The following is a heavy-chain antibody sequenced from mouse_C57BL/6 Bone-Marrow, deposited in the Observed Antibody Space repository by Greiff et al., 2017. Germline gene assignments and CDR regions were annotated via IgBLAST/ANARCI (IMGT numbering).Heavy chain of an antibody. CDR2: ISSGGSYT. CDR3: ARQSGSYYSNYFDV. V-gene: IGHV5-6*02. Sequence: DVMLVESGGDLVKPGGSLKLSCAASGFTFSSYGMSWVRQTPDKRLEWVATISSGGSYTYYPDSVKGRFTISRDNAKNTLYLHMSSLKSEDTAMYYCARQSGSYYSNYFDVWGTGTTVTVSS. CDR1: GFTFSSYG. J-gene: IGHJ1*03. D-gene: IGHD2-5*01.